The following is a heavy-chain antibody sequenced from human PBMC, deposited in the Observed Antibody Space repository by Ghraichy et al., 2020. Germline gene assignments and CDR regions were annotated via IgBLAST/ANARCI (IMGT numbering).Heavy chain of an antibody. D-gene: IGHD3-3*01. CDR1: GFTLSDYS. CDR2: ISGSGGIT. J-gene: IGHJ4*02. V-gene: IGHV3-23*01. Sequence: GESLNISCVASGFTLSDYSVSWVRQVPGKGLEWVLGISGSGGITHYIDSVRGRFTISRDNSKNTVYLQMNNLRGEDTAIYYCTKDLWRGERTTVGPFDFWGQGTLVTVSS. CDR3: TKDLWRGERTTVGPFDF.